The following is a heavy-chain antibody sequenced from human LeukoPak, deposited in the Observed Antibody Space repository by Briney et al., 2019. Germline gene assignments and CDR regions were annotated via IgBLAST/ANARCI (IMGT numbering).Heavy chain of an antibody. Sequence: GGSLRLSCAASGFTFSSYSMNWVRQAPGKGLEWVSSISSSSSYIYYADSVKGRFTISRDNAKNSLYLQMNSLRAEDTAVYYCARDWRDYDFWFFDYWGRGTLVTVSS. J-gene: IGHJ4*02. V-gene: IGHV3-21*01. D-gene: IGHD3-3*01. CDR2: ISSSSSYI. CDR3: ARDWRDYDFWFFDY. CDR1: GFTFSSYS.